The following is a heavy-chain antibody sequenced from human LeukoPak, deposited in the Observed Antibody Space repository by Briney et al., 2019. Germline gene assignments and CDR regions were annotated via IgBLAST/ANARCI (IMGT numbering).Heavy chain of an antibody. CDR2: ISAYIGNT. Sequence: ASVKVSCKASGYTFTSYGISWVRQAPGQGLEWMGWISAYIGNTNYAQKLQGRVTMTTDTSTSTAYMELRSLRSDDTAVYYCARSPRYDFWSGYRPYNWFDPWGQGTLVTVSS. D-gene: IGHD3-3*01. J-gene: IGHJ5*02. CDR1: GYTFTSYG. CDR3: ARSPRYDFWSGYRPYNWFDP. V-gene: IGHV1-18*01.